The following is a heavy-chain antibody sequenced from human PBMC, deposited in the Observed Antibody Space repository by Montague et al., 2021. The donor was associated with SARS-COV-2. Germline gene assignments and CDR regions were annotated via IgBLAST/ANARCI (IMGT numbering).Heavy chain of an antibody. CDR2: IDSNGDK. J-gene: IGHJ4*02. V-gene: IGHV2-5*01. Sequence: PALVKPTQTLTLTCAFSGFSLSTPNVGVAWIRQPPGKALEWLAVIDSNGDKRYSPSLQRRLTITKDTSRNQVVLSLTNVDPLDTATYYCAHLIRYYAIFTGIPFDDWGQGTQVTVSS. D-gene: IGHD3-9*01. CDR3: AHLIRYYAIFTGIPFDD. CDR1: GFSLSTPNVG.